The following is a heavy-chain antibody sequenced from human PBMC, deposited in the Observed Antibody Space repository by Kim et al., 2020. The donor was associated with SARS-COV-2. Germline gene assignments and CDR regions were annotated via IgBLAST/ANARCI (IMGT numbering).Heavy chain of an antibody. CDR3: ARRSSGRNWFDP. D-gene: IGHD3-10*01. V-gene: IGHV4-4*02. CDR2: IYHTGST. J-gene: IGHJ5*02. Sequence: SETLSLTCAVSGGSISNNDWWSWVRQPPGKGLQWIGQIYHTGSTHYHPSLESRVTISVDMSNNHFSLKLTSVTAADTAIYYCARRSSGRNWFDPWGQGTL. CDR1: GGSISNNDW.